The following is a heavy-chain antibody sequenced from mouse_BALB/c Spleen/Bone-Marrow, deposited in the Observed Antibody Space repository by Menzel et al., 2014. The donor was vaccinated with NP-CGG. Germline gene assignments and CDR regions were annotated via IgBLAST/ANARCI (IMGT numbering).Heavy chain of an antibody. CDR3: AMYYYGSSLFAY. J-gene: IGHJ3*01. CDR1: GFNIKDTY. CDR2: IDPANGNT. V-gene: IGHV14-3*02. D-gene: IGHD1-1*01. Sequence: VQLQQSGAELVKPGASVKLSCTASGFNIKDTYMHWVKQRPEQGLEWIGRIDPANGNTKYDPKFRGKATTTADTSSNTAYLQLSSLTSEDTAVYYCAMYYYGSSLFAYWGQGTLVTVSA.